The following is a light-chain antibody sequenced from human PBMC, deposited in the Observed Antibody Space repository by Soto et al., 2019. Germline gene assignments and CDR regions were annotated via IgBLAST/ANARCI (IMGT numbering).Light chain of an antibody. J-gene: IGKJ1*01. V-gene: IGKV1-5*03. Sequence: DIQMTQSPSTLSASVGDRVTITCRASQSINGWLAWYQQKPGKAPKLLIYKVSSLEDGVPSRFSGSGSGTEFTLTISSLQPDDFATYYCQHYNSYLTWTFGQGTKVEIK. CDR1: QSINGW. CDR3: QHYNSYLTWT. CDR2: KVS.